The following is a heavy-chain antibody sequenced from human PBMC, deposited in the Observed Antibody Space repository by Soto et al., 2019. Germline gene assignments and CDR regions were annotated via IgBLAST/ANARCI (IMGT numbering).Heavy chain of an antibody. CDR3: ARSIGRAAACNSEGMEV. Sequence: QVQLRESGPGLVQASQTLSLVCTVSGVSVSSGSNYLSWIRQRPQGGLEWLGYISYSGTTYYNPSLKSRVTISEDTSQNKLSLNWKSVTAAATAVYYCARSIGRAAACNSEGMEVWCQGTTVT. J-gene: IGHJ6*02. CDR2: ISYSGTT. V-gene: IGHV4-31*03. CDR1: GVSVSSGSNY. D-gene: IGHD6-25*01.